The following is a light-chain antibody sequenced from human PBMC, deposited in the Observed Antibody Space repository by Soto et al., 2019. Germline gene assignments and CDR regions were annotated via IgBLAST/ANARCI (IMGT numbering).Light chain of an antibody. J-gene: IGLJ1*01. Sequence: QSVLTQPPSASGTPGQRVTISCSGSSSNIGSNYVYWYLQLPGTAPKLLIYRNNQRPSGVPDRLSGSKSGTSASLAISGLRSEDEADYYCAAWDDSLSGLYVFGTGTKVTVL. V-gene: IGLV1-47*01. CDR3: AAWDDSLSGLYV. CDR2: RNN. CDR1: SSNIGSNY.